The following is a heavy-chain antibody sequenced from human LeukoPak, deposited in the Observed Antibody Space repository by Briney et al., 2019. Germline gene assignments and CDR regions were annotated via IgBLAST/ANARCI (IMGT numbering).Heavy chain of an antibody. CDR2: IIHSGIT. V-gene: IGHV4-34*01. Sequence: PSETLSLTCAVYGGSFSGYYWSWIRQPPGKGLEWIGEIIHSGITNYNPSLKSRVTISVDTSKNQLSLQLTSGTAADTGVYYCARGKHIGKYYFAYWGLGTLVTVSS. J-gene: IGHJ4*02. D-gene: IGHD2-21*01. CDR1: GGSFSGYY. CDR3: ARGKHIGKYYFAY.